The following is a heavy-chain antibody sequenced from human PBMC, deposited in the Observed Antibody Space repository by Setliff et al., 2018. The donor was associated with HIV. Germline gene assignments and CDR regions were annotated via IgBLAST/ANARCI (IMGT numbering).Heavy chain of an antibody. CDR3: ARGQSNSWYVKVPYYMDV. V-gene: IGHV3-30*03. CDR1: GFTFSTYD. D-gene: IGHD6-13*01. Sequence: GGSLRLSCATSGFTFSTYDMHWVRQAPGKGLEWVAVISFDGSNKYYADSVKGRFTISRDNSKKTPYLQMNNLRAEDTAVYHCARGQSNSWYVKVPYYMDVWGKGTTVTVSS. CDR2: ISFDGSNK. J-gene: IGHJ6*03.